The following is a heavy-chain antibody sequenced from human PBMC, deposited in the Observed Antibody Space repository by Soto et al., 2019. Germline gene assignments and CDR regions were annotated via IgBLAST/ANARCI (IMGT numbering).Heavy chain of an antibody. CDR2: IIPIFGTA. J-gene: IGHJ6*02. D-gene: IGHD4-4*01. V-gene: IGHV1-69*13. CDR1: GGTFSSYA. CDR3: ARKGVTVTPYYYYYYGMDV. Sequence: GASVKVSCKASGGTFSSYAISWVRQAPGQGLEWMGGIIPIFGTASYAQKFQGRVTITADESTSTAYMELSSLRSEDTAVYYCARKGVTVTPYYYYYYGMDVWGQGTTVTVSS.